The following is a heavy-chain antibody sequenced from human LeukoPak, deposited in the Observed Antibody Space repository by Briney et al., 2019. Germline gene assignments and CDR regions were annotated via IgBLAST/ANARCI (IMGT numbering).Heavy chain of an antibody. CDR2: IYPGDSAT. CDR1: GYSFTSYW. CDR3: ATHDQLWAQADY. V-gene: IGHV5-51*01. D-gene: IGHD3-16*01. Sequence: GESLKISRKSSGYSFTSYWIGLGRQMPGKGLEMMGIIYPGDSATRYSPSFQGLVILSVDKSISTAYLQWSTLMTSDNAMYYCATHDQLWAQADYWGQGNLVTVSS. J-gene: IGHJ4*02.